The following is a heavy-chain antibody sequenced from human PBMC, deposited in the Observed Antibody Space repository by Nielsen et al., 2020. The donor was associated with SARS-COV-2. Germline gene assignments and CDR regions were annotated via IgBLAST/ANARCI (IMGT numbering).Heavy chain of an antibody. Sequence: VKVSCKASGFTFTSSAVQWVRQARGQRLEWIGWIVVGSGNTNYAQKFQERVTITRDMSTSTAYMELRSLRSDDTAVYYCARDLSMITFGGVIGDWYFDLWGRGTLVTVSS. D-gene: IGHD3-16*02. CDR3: ARDLSMITFGGVIGDWYFDL. CDR1: GFTFTSSA. CDR2: IVVGSGNT. V-gene: IGHV1-58*01. J-gene: IGHJ2*01.